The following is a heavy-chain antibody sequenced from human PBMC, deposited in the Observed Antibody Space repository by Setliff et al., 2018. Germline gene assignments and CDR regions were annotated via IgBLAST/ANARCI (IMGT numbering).Heavy chain of an antibody. CDR1: GASISSYY. D-gene: IGHD6-19*01. CDR3: ARVIAVAGIVYFDY. V-gene: IGHV4-59*01. Sequence: PSETLSLTCTASGASISSYYWSWVRQSPGKGLEWIGYIYYSGSTNYNPSLKSRVTISVDTSKNQFSLKLSSVTAADTAVYYCARVIAVAGIVYFDYWGQGTLVTVSS. CDR2: IYYSGST. J-gene: IGHJ4*02.